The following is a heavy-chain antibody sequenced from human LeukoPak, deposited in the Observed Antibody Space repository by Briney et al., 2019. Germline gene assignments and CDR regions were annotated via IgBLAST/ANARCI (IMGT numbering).Heavy chain of an antibody. CDR3: ASFGGLFGAKPLWFGELSPPGL. CDR1: GDSISSGDYY. V-gene: IGHV4-61*02. Sequence: PSQTLSLTCTVSGDSISSGDYYWSWIRQPAGKGLEWIGRISSSGSTNYNPSLKSRVTISVDTSKNQFSLKLSSVTAADTAVYSCASFGGLFGAKPLWFGELSPPGLWGQGTLVTVSS. D-gene: IGHD3-10*01. CDR2: ISSSGST. J-gene: IGHJ4*02.